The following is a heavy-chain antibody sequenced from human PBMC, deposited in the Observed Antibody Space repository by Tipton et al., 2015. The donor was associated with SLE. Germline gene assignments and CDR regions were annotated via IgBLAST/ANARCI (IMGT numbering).Heavy chain of an antibody. CDR3: ARASGYYYYYMDV. V-gene: IGHV1-69*05. CDR1: GGTFSSYT. CDR2: IIPIFGTA. J-gene: IGHJ6*03. Sequence: QSGPEVKKPGSSVKVSCKASGGTFSSYTISWVRQAPGQGLEWMGRIIPIFGTANYAQKFQGRVTMTTDTSTSTAYMELRSPRSDDTAVYYCARASGYYYYYMDVWGKGTTVTVSS.